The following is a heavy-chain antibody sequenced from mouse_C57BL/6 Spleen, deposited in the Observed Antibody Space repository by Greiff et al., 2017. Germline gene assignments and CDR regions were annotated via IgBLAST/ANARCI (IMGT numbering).Heavy chain of an antibody. Sequence: EVQRVESGPELVKPGASVKMSCKASGYTFTDYNMHWVKQSHGKSLEWIGYINPNNGGTSYNQKFKGKATLTVNKSSSTAYMELRSLTSEDSAVYYCARYDPTPLYYAMDYWGQGTSVTVSS. J-gene: IGHJ4*01. V-gene: IGHV1-22*01. CDR1: GYTFTDYN. CDR2: INPNNGGT. D-gene: IGHD1-1*01. CDR3: ARYDPTPLYYAMDY.